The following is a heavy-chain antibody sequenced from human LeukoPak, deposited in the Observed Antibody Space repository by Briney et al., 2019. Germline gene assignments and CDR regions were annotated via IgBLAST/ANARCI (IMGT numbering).Heavy chain of an antibody. CDR1: GGSIMVAAYS. Sequence: SETLSLTCTVSGGSIMVAAYSWSWIRQPPGKGLEWIGYIYYSGRSYYNPSLKSRVTISLDRSKNQFSLGLSSVTAADTAVYFCARGYGDNSGAFDIWGQGTLVTVSS. CDR3: ARGYGDNSGAFDI. CDR2: IYYSGRS. D-gene: IGHD4-23*01. J-gene: IGHJ3*02. V-gene: IGHV4-30-2*01.